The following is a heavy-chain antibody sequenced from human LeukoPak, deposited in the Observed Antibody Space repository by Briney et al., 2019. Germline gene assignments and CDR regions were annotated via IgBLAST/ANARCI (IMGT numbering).Heavy chain of an antibody. CDR3: ARDSYDSSGNYRSFDY. CDR2: INHSGST. V-gene: IGHV4-34*01. J-gene: IGHJ4*02. Sequence: PSETLSLTCAVYGGPFSGSYWSWVRQPPGKGLEWIGEINHSGSTNYNPSLTSRVTISVDTSKNQFSLKLSSVTAADTAVYYCARDSYDSSGNYRSFDYWGQGTQVTVSS. CDR1: GGPFSGSY. D-gene: IGHD3-22*01.